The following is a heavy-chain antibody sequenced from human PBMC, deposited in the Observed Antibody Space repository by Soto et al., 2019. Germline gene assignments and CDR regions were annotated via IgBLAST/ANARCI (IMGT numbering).Heavy chain of an antibody. J-gene: IGHJ6*02. Sequence: GGSLRLSCAASGFTFSSYSMNWVRQSPGKGLEWVSSISSSSSYIYYADSVKGRFTISRDNAKNSLYLQMNSLRAEDTAVYYCARDATLPGYSSGWYVNFYGMDVWGQGTTVTVSS. V-gene: IGHV3-21*01. D-gene: IGHD6-19*01. CDR3: ARDATLPGYSSGWYVNFYGMDV. CDR2: ISSSSSYI. CDR1: GFTFSSYS.